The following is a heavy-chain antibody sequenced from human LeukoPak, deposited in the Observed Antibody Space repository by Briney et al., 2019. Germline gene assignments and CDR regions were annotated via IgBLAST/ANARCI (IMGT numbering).Heavy chain of an antibody. CDR3: AVTRTRGDH. CDR2: INQDGNDK. V-gene: IGHV3-7*03. CDR1: GFTLSNYW. D-gene: IGHD3-10*01. J-gene: IGHJ4*02. Sequence: GGSLRLSCAASGFTLSNYWMTWLRQAPGKGLEWVANINQDGNDKYYVDSVKGRFTISRDNTKSSVFLQMNSLRAEDTAVYYCAVTRTRGDHWGQGTLVTVSS.